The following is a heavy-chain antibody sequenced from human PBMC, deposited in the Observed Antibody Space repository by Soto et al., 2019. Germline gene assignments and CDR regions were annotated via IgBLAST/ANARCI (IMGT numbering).Heavy chain of an antibody. J-gene: IGHJ3*01. CDR3: ARGGEGFDL. CDR1: GDSLTIGGHY. D-gene: IGHD2-21*01. V-gene: IGHV4-31*03. Sequence: QVRLQESGPGLVRPSQTLSLTCSVSGDSLTIGGHYWTWIRQHPGKGLEWIGYIYHSGSTYYSPALKSRVTISVDTSENQFSLKLTSMTAADTAVYYCARGGEGFDLWGQGKMVTVSS. CDR2: IYHSGST.